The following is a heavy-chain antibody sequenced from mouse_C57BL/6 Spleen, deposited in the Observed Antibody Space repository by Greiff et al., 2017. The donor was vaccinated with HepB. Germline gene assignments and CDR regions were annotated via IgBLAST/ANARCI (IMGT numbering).Heavy chain of an antibody. V-gene: IGHV3-1*01. CDR2: ISYSGST. J-gene: IGHJ1*03. D-gene: IGHD1-1*01. CDR1: GYSITSGYD. Sequence: DVKLQESGPGMVKPSQSLSLTCTVTGYSITSGYDWHWIRHFPGNKLEWMGYISYSGSTNYNPSLKSRISITHDTSKNHFFLKLNSVTTEDTATYYCARDASHYYYGSSYGYFDVWGTGTTVTVSS. CDR3: ARDASHYYYGSSYGYFDV.